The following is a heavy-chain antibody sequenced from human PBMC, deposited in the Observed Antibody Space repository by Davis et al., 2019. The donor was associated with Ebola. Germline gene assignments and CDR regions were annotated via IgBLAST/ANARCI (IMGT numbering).Heavy chain of an antibody. CDR1: GYSFTSYW. Sequence: KVSCKGSGYSFTSYWIGWVRQMPGKGLEWMGIIYPGDSDTRYSPSFQGQVTISADKSISTAYLQWSSLKASDTAMYYCARRGRRDWSGYPFDYWGQGTLVTVSS. D-gene: IGHD5-12*01. J-gene: IGHJ4*02. V-gene: IGHV5-51*01. CDR3: ARRGRRDWSGYPFDY. CDR2: IYPGDSDT.